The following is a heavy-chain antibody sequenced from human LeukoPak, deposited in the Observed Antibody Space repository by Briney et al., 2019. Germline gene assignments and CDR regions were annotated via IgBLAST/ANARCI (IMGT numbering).Heavy chain of an antibody. CDR3: AREVVVVVAAMRNGNWFDP. D-gene: IGHD2-15*01. J-gene: IGHJ5*02. V-gene: IGHV1-69*05. Sequence: ASVKVSCTASGGTFSSYAISWVRQAPGQGLEWMGGIIPIFGTANYAQKFQGRGTITTDESTSTAYMELTSLRSEDTAVYYCAREVVVVVAAMRNGNWFDPWGQGTLVTVSS. CDR2: IIPIFGTA. CDR1: GGTFSSYA.